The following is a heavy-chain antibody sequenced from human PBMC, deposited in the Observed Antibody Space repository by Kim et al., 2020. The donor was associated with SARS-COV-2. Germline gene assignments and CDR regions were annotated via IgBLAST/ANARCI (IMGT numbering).Heavy chain of an antibody. CDR1: GFTFSSYS. CDR3: ARVALGGQWLVIHDYYYGMDV. V-gene: IGHV3-21*01. D-gene: IGHD6-19*01. J-gene: IGHJ6*02. Sequence: GGSLRLSCAASGFTFSSYSMNWVRQAPGKGLEWVSSISSSSSYIYYADSVKGRFTISRDNAKNSLYLQMNSLRAEDTAVYYCARVALGGQWLVIHDYYYGMDVWGQGTTVTVSS. CDR2: ISSSSSYI.